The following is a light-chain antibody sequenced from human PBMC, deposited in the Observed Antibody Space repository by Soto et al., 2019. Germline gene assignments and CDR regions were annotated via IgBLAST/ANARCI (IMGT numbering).Light chain of an antibody. CDR2: DAS. J-gene: IGKJ4*01. V-gene: IGKV1-5*01. Sequence: DIQMTQSPSTLSGSVGDRVTITCRASQTISTWMAWYQQKPGKAPKLLVYDASTLQSGVASRFSGSGSGPDFTLTISCLQSEDFATYYCQQYYSYPLTFGGGTKVDIK. CDR3: QQYYSYPLT. CDR1: QTISTW.